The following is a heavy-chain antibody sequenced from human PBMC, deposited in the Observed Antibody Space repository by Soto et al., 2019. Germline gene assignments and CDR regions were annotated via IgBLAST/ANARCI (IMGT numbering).Heavy chain of an antibody. D-gene: IGHD2-2*02. CDR1: GGSISSGGYS. CDR3: ARHIVVVPAAIQRDAFDI. CDR2: IYHSGST. Sequence: SETLSLTCAVSGGSISSGGYSWSWIRQPPGKGLEWIGYIYHSGSTYYNPSLKSRVTISVDRSKNQFSLKLSSVTAADTAVYYCARHIVVVPAAIQRDAFDIWGQGTMVTVSS. V-gene: IGHV4-30-2*01. J-gene: IGHJ3*02.